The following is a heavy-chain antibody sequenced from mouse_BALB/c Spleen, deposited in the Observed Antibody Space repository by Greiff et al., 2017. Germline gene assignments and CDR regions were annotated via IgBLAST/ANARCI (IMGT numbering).Heavy chain of an antibody. J-gene: IGHJ2*01. CDR2: IDPANGNT. D-gene: IGHD1-1*01. V-gene: IGHV14-3*02. CDR3: ARGGLRAYFDY. CDR1: GFNIKDTY. Sequence: EVQLQQSGAELVKPGASVKLSCTASGFNIKDTYMHWVKQRPEQGLEWIGRIDPANGNTKYDPNFQGKATITADTSSNTAYLQLSSLTSEDTAVYYSARGGLRAYFDYWGQGTTLTVSS.